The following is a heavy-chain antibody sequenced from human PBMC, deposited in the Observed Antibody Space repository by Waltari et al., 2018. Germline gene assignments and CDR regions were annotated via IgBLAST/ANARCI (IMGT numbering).Heavy chain of an antibody. CDR2: IYPGDSDT. D-gene: IGHD1-20*01. J-gene: IGHJ5*02. CDR3: ARLNGITKKNWFDP. V-gene: IGHV5-51*01. Sequence: EVQLVQSGAEVQKPGESLKISCMGSVYSFTSYCIGWVRQMPGQGLEWMRIIYPGDSDTRYSPSFQGQVTISADKSISTAYLQWSSLKASDTAMYYCARLNGITKKNWFDPWGQGTLVTVSS. CDR1: VYSFTSYC.